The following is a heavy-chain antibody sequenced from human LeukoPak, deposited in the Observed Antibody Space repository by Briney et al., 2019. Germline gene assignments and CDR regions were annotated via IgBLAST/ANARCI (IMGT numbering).Heavy chain of an antibody. CDR2: RNPNSGNT. CDR1: GYTCTSYD. J-gene: IGHJ6*02. CDR3: ARGDLLTIFGVVTIYGMDV. D-gene: IGHD3-3*01. V-gene: IGHV1-8*01. Sequence: ASVKVSCKASGYTCTSYDINLVRQATGQGLEWMGWRNPNSGNTGYAQKFQGRVTMTRNTSISTAYVELSSLRSEDAAVYYCARGDLLTIFGVVTIYGMDVWGQGTTVTVSS.